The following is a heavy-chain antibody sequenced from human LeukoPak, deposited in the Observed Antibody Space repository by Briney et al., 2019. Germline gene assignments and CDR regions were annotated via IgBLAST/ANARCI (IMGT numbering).Heavy chain of an antibody. V-gene: IGHV5-10-1*01. CDR3: ARHENTQWLLKT. D-gene: IGHD3-22*01. J-gene: IGHJ4*02. Sequence: GESLKISCKGSGYSFTSYWISWVRQMPGKGLEWMGRIDPSDSYTNYSPSFQGHVTISADKSISTAYLQWSSLKASDTAMYYCARHENTQWLLKTWGQGTQVTVSS. CDR2: IDPSDSYT. CDR1: GYSFTSYW.